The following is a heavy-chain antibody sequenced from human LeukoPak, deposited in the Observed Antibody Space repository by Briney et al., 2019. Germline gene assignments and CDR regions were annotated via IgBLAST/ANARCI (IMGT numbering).Heavy chain of an antibody. CDR2: IYPGDSDT. J-gene: IGHJ4*02. CDR1: GSTFSSYW. D-gene: IGHD3-3*01. Sequence: GESLQISCQGSGSTFSSYWIGWVRQMPGKGLEWMGIIYPGDSDTRYSPSLQGQVTISVDTSIGTAYLQWSSLKAPDTAIYYCARQNDFRLDYWGQGTLVTVSS. V-gene: IGHV5-51*01. CDR3: ARQNDFRLDY.